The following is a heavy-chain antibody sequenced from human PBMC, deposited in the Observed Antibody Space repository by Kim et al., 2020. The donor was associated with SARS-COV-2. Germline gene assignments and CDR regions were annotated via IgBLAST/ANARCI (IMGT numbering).Heavy chain of an antibody. Sequence: SETLSLTCAVYGGSFSGYYWSWIRQPPGKGLEWIGEINHSGSTNYNPSLKSRVTISVDTSKNQFSLKLSSVTAADTAVYYCRLQDSSGWSREENFDYWGQGTLVTVSS. V-gene: IGHV4-34*01. CDR2: INHSGST. CDR1: GGSFSGYY. D-gene: IGHD6-19*01. CDR3: RLQDSSGWSREENFDY. J-gene: IGHJ4*02.